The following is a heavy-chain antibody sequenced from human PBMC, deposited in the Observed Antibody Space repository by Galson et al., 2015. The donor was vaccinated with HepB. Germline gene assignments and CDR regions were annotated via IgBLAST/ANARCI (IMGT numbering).Heavy chain of an antibody. D-gene: IGHD3-22*01. J-gene: IGHJ3*01. CDR2: IVVGIGNT. Sequence: SVKVSCKASGFTFTNSAIQWVRQARGQRLEWIGWIVVGIGNTNYAQKFQERVTITRDMSTSTAYMYLSSLRSEDTAVYYCAAENAGGFSDNRGSYHAFDVWGQGTMVTVSS. V-gene: IGHV1-58*02. CDR1: GFTFTNSA. CDR3: AAENAGGFSDNRGSYHAFDV.